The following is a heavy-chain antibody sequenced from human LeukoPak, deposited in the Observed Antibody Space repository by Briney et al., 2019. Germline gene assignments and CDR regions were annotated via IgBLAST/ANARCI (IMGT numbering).Heavy chain of an antibody. V-gene: IGHV1-2*06. D-gene: IGHD3-3*01. Sequence: ASVKVSCKASGYTFTGYYMHWVRQAPGHGLEWMGRINPNSGGTNYAQKFQGRVTMTRDTSISTAYMELSRLRSDDTAVYYCARDPYYDFWSGYYNWGQGTLVTVSS. CDR3: ARDPYYDFWSGYYN. J-gene: IGHJ4*02. CDR1: GYTFTGYY. CDR2: INPNSGGT.